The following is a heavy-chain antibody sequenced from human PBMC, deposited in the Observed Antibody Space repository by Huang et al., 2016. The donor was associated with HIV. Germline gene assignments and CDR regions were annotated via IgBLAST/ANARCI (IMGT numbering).Heavy chain of an antibody. V-gene: IGHV4-34*02. Sequence: QVHLQQWGAGLLKSAETPSLTCAVYGGSLSGYYWSWLRQTPGKGLEWIGEINHLGSPNYNPSLKSRVSISMDGSKKQFSLKLRSISDADTAVYFCARDATKNPRGWFDPWGQGTLVTVSS. D-gene: IGHD3-10*01. CDR2: INHLGSP. J-gene: IGHJ5*02. CDR1: GGSLSGYY. CDR3: ARDATKNPRGWFDP.